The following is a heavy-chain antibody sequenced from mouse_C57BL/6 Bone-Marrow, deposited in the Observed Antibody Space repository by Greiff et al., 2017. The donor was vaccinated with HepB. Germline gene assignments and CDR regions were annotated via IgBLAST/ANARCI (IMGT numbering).Heavy chain of an antibody. Sequence: QVHVKQSGAELARPGASVKLSCKASGYTFTSYGISWVKQRTGQGLEWIGEIYPRSGNTYYNEKFKGKATLTADKSSSTAYMELRSLTSEDSAVYFCARRVGYDYDVGYFDVWGTGTTVTVSS. CDR3: ARRVGYDYDVGYFDV. J-gene: IGHJ1*03. V-gene: IGHV1-81*01. CDR2: IYPRSGNT. D-gene: IGHD2-4*01. CDR1: GYTFTSYG.